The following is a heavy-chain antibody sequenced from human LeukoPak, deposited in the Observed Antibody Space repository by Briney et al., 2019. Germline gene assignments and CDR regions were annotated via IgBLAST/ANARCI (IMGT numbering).Heavy chain of an antibody. Sequence: SQTLSLTCAISGDSVSSKNGAWNWIRQSPSRGLEWLGRTYYRSKWYDEYADSVKGRVTISPDTSKNQFSLHVYSVTPEDTAVYYCARDLGTSGWYTFDFWGRNPGHRLL. D-gene: IGHD6-19*01. V-gene: IGHV6-1*01. CDR2: TYYRSKWYD. J-gene: IGHJ5*01. CDR3: ARDLGTSGWYTFDF. CDR1: GDSVSSKNGA.